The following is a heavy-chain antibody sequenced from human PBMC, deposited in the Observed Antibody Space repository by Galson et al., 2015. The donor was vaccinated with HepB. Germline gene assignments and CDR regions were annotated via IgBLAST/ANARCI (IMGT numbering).Heavy chain of an antibody. CDR1: GHMFFTYP. V-gene: IGHV7-4-1*02. Sequence: SVKVSCKASGHMFFTYPIIWVRQAPGQGLEWLGWINTSNKSPTYAHGFTGRFVFSLDMSVSTAYLQINSLQPYDSAVYYCAREPNIFSGREPVDHWGQGTLVTVSS. D-gene: IGHD3-9*01. CDR3: AREPNIFSGREPVDH. J-gene: IGHJ4*02. CDR2: INTSNKSP.